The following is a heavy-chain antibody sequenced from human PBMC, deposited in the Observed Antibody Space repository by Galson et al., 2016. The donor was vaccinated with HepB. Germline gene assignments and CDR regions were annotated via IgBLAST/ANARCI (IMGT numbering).Heavy chain of an antibody. CDR2: LSHSGST. CDR3: ARGGFDWLFHDALDI. Sequence: SETLSLTCAVSGGSISSSKWWSWVRHPPGKGLEWIGELSHSGSTNFNPSLKSRVTISIDKSQNQFSLKLSSVTAADTAVYYCARGGFDWLFHDALDIWGQGTMVTVSS. D-gene: IGHD3-9*01. CDR1: GGSISSSKW. J-gene: IGHJ3*02. V-gene: IGHV4-4*02.